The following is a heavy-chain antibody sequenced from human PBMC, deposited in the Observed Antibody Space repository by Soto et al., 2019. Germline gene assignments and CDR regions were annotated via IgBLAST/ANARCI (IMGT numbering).Heavy chain of an antibody. V-gene: IGHV1-24*01. CDR3: ATYGDYDSAFDI. D-gene: IGHD4-17*01. Sequence: EASVKVSCKVSGYTLTELSMHWVRQAPGKGLEWMGGFDPEDGETIYAQKFQGRVTMTEDTSTDTAYMELSSLRSEDTAVYYCATYGDYDSAFDIWGQGTMVTVSS. J-gene: IGHJ3*02. CDR1: GYTLTELS. CDR2: FDPEDGET.